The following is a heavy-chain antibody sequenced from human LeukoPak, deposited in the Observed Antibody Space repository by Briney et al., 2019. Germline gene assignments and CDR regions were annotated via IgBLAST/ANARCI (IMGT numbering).Heavy chain of an antibody. Sequence: GGSLRLSXAASGFTFSDYYMSWIRQAPGKGLEWVPYISSSGSTIYYADSVKGRFTISRDNAKNSLYLQMNSLRAEDTAVYYCARDLGRYTADYWGQGTLVTVSS. D-gene: IGHD1-26*01. CDR3: ARDLGRYTADY. CDR2: ISSSGSTI. V-gene: IGHV3-11*04. CDR1: GFTFSDYY. J-gene: IGHJ4*02.